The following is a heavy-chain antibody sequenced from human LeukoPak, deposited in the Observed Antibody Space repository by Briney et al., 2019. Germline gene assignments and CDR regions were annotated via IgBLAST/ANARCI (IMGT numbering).Heavy chain of an antibody. CDR1: RFIFSNYW. V-gene: IGHV3-23*01. J-gene: IGHJ4*02. Sequence: GGSLRLSCAASRFIFSNYWMSWVRQAPGKGLEWVAVTVGGGDGTYYADSVKGRFTISRDNSNNTLYLQMNSLRAEDTAVYYCVKLTTSWGQGTLVTVSS. CDR3: VKLTTS. D-gene: IGHD4-11*01. CDR2: TVGGGDGT.